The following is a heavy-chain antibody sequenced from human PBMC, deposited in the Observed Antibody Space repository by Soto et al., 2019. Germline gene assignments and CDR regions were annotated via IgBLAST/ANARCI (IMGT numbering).Heavy chain of an antibody. CDR3: ASPYMYSSGLYFYGMDV. D-gene: IGHD6-19*01. J-gene: IGHJ6*02. CDR2: IDSGGSTT. V-gene: IGHV3-74*01. CDR1: GFTFSRYW. Sequence: VQLVESGGGLVQPGGSLRLSCAASGFTFSRYWMHWVRQAPGKGLVWLSRIDSGGSTTYYADSVKGRFTISRDNDKYTVYLQMNSLRAEDTAVYYCASPYMYSSGLYFYGMDVWGQGTTVTVSS.